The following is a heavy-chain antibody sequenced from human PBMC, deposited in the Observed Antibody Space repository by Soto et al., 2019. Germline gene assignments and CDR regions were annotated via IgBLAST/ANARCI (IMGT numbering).Heavy chain of an antibody. V-gene: IGHV3-21*01. CDR3: VSKGWDWYFDL. CDR2: ISSSSSYI. CDR1: GFTFSSYS. D-gene: IGHD1-26*01. Sequence: EVQLVESGGGLVKPGGSLRLSCAASGFTFSSYSMNWVRQAPGKGLEWVSSISSSSSYIYYADSVKGRFTISRDNAKNSRYLQMNSLRAEDTAVYYCVSKGWDWYFDLWGRGTLVTVSS. J-gene: IGHJ2*01.